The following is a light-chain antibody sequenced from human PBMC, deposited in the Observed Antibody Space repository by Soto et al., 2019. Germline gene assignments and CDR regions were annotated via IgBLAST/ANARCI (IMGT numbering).Light chain of an antibody. V-gene: IGLV2-23*01. J-gene: IGLJ3*02. CDR1: SSDVGNYNL. CDR2: EGS. CDR3: CSYAGSSTLV. Sequence: QSALTQPASVSGSPGQSITISCTGTSSDVGNYNLVSWYQQYPGKAPKLMIYEGSKRPSGVSNRFSGSKSGNTASLTISGLQAEDESEYYCCSYAGSSTLVFGGGTKLTVL.